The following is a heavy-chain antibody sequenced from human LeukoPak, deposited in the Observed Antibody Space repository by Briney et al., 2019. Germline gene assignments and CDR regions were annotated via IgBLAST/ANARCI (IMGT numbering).Heavy chain of an antibody. V-gene: IGHV4-4*07. D-gene: IGHD3-10*01. CDR3: ARDRDYYGSGSYYVGWFDP. CDR2: IYTSGST. J-gene: IGHJ5*02. CDR1: GGSISSYY. Sequence: SETLSLTCTVSGGSISSYYWSWIRQPAGKGLEWIGRIYTSGSTNYNPSLKSRVTMSVDTSKNQFSLKLSSVTAADTAVYYCARDRDYYGSGSYYVGWFDPWGQGTLATVSS.